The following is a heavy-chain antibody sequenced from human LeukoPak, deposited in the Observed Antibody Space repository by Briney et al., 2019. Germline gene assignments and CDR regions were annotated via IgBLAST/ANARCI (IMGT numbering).Heavy chain of an antibody. CDR2: ISYDGSNK. J-gene: IGHJ4*02. V-gene: IGHV3-30-3*01. CDR1: GFTFSSYA. CDR3: AKDRRWDTMVRGVIG. Sequence: PGGSLRLSCAASGFTFSSYAMHWVRQAPGKGLEWVAVISYDGSNKYYADSVKGRFTISRDNSKNTLYLQMNSLRAEDTAVYYCAKDRRWDTMVRGVIGWGQGTLVTVSS. D-gene: IGHD3-10*01.